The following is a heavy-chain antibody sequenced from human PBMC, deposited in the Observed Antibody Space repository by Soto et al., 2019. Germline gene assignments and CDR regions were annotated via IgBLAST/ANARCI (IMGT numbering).Heavy chain of an antibody. Sequence: QLQLQESGPGLVKPSETLSRNCSVSGGSIRSSPSYWGWIRQPPGKGLEYIGSIFHSGSTYYNPSLQNRVTISVDTSKNKFSLQLNSVTTADTAVYYCSRLNDYVEYFQHWGQGALVTVSS. D-gene: IGHD4-17*01. J-gene: IGHJ1*01. V-gene: IGHV4-39*01. CDR3: SRLNDYVEYFQH. CDR2: IFHSGST. CDR1: GGSIRSSPSY.